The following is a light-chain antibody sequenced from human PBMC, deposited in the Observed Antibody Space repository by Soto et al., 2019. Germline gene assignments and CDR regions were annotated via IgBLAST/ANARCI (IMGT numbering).Light chain of an antibody. CDR3: PQYNDWPPGLT. Sequence: ETVMTQSPATLSVSPGEGVTLSCRASQSVGSNLAWYQQKPGQAPRLLIYGASTRATGIPPRYSGSGSGTEFTLTISSLQSEDFALYYSPQYNDWPPGLTFGGGTKVEIK. V-gene: IGKV3-15*01. J-gene: IGKJ4*01. CDR2: GAS. CDR1: QSVGSN.